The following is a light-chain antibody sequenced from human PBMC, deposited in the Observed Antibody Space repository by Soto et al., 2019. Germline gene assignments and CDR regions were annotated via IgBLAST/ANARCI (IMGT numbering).Light chain of an antibody. CDR2: GAS. CDR3: QQYGSSQYT. Sequence: TQSPSTLSASVGDRVTITCRASQSVNNNYLAWYQQKPGQAPRLLIYGASSRATGIPDRFSGSGSGTDFTLTISRLEPEDFAVYYCQQYGSSQYTFGQGTKLEIK. V-gene: IGKV3-20*01. CDR1: QSVNNNY. J-gene: IGKJ2*01.